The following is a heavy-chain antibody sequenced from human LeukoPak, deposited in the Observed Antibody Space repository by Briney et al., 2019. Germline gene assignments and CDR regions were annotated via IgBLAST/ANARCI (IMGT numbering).Heavy chain of an antibody. D-gene: IGHD3-10*01. V-gene: IGHV1-18*01. CDR3: ARATMVRGVTFHPDY. Sequence: ASVKVSCKASGYTFTTHGITWVRQAPGQGLEWMGWISAYNGNTNYAQNLQGRVTMTTDTSTSTAYLELRSLRSDDTAVYYCARATMVRGVTFHPDYWGQGTLVTVSS. CDR2: ISAYNGNT. J-gene: IGHJ4*02. CDR1: GYTFTTHG.